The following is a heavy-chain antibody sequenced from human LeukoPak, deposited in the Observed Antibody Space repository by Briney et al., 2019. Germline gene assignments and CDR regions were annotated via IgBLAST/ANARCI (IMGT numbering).Heavy chain of an antibody. D-gene: IGHD3-3*01. J-gene: IGHJ4*02. Sequence: GESLKISCAASEFTFSKYGMSWVRQAPGKGLEWVSVISASGSTTYYADSVKGRFTISRDNSKNTLYLQMNSLKTEDTAVYYCAKDLAWSGYYDYWGRGTLVTVSS. CDR3: AKDLAWSGYYDY. CDR2: ISASGSTT. V-gene: IGHV3-23*01. CDR1: EFTFSKYG.